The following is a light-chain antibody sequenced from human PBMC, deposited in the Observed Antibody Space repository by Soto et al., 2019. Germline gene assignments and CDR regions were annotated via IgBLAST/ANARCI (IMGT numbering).Light chain of an antibody. V-gene: IGKV1-39*01. Sequence: DIQLTQSPSFLSASVGDRVTITCRASQSISSWLAWYQQKPGKAPKLLIYDASSLQTGVPSRFSGSGSGTDFSLTISSLQPEDFATYYCQQSYSTPPWTFGQGTKVDIK. J-gene: IGKJ1*01. CDR2: DAS. CDR1: QSISSW. CDR3: QQSYSTPPWT.